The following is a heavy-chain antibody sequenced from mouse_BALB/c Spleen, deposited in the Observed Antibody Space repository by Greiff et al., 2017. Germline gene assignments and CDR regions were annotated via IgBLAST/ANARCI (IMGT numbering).Heavy chain of an antibody. V-gene: IGHV1-9*01. CDR1: GYTFSRYW. CDR3: ARGLDYYGLDY. CDR2: ILPGSGST. J-gene: IGHJ2*01. D-gene: IGHD1-2*01. Sequence: QVQLQQSGAELMKPGASVKISCKATGYTFSRYWIEWVKQRPGHGLEWIGEILPGSGSTNYNEKFKGKATFTADTSSNTAYMQLSSLTSEDSAVYYCARGLDYYGLDYWGQGTTLTVSS.